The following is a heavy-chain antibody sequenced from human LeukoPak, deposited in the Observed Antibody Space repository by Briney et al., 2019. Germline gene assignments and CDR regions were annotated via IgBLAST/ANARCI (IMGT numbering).Heavy chain of an antibody. CDR3: AKVSVSSSVPFDY. CDR2: IRYDGSNK. Sequence: GGSLRLSCVASGFTFSSYGMHWVRQAPGKGLEWVAFIRYDGSNKYYADSVKGRFTISRDNSKNTLYLQMNSLRAEDTAVYYCAKVSVSSSVPFDYWGQGTLVTVSS. J-gene: IGHJ4*02. D-gene: IGHD6-6*01. V-gene: IGHV3-30*02. CDR1: GFTFSSYG.